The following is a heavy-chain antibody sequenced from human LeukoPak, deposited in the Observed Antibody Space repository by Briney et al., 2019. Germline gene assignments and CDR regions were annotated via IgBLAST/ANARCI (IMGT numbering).Heavy chain of an antibody. CDR2: IYTSGST. Sequence: PSQTLSLTCTVSGGSISSGSYYWSWIRQPAGKGLEWIGRIYTSGSTNYNPSLKSRVTISVDTSKNQFSLKLSSVTAADTAVYYCARETPLGSSWSAEYFQHWGQGTLVTVSS. V-gene: IGHV4-61*02. J-gene: IGHJ1*01. CDR3: ARETPLGSSWSAEYFQH. D-gene: IGHD6-13*01. CDR1: GGSISSGSYY.